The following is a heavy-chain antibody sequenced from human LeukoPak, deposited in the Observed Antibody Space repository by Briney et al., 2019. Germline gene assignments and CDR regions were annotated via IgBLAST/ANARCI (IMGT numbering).Heavy chain of an antibody. CDR1: GFNFRVYG. CDR3: ANQCGGGCSFDF. D-gene: IGHD2-21*02. CDR2: MSNDGVSK. V-gene: IGHV3-30*18. Sequence: RSGRSLRLSCATSGFNFRVYGMQWVSQAPGKGLEWVAQMSNDGVSKFYADSVKGRFTISRDNSKDTLYLQMDSLRAEDTAVYYCANQCGGGCSFDFWGQGPLVTVSA. J-gene: IGHJ4*02.